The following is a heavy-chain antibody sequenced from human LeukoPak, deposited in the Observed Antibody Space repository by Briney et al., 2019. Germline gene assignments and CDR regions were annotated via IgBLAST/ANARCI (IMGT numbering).Heavy chain of an antibody. D-gene: IGHD3-3*01. J-gene: IGHJ6*03. CDR2: ISGSGGST. CDR1: GFTFSSYA. Sequence: GGSMRPSCAASGFTFSSYAKSWVRQAPGKGLEWVSAISGSGGSTYYADSVKGRFTISRDNSKNTLYLQMNSLRAEDTAVYYCARTTYYDFWSGYDFPYMDVWGKGTTVTVSS. V-gene: IGHV3-23*01. CDR3: ARTTYYDFWSGYDFPYMDV.